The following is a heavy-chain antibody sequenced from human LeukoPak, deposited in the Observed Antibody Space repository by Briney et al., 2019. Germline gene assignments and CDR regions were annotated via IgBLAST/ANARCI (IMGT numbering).Heavy chain of an antibody. CDR1: GYSFTSYW. CDR3: ASSIAAGAYYFDY. V-gene: IGHV5-51*01. J-gene: IGHJ4*02. D-gene: IGHD6-13*01. CDR2: IYPGDSDT. Sequence: GESLKIPFKGSGYSFTSYWIGWVRQMPGKGLEWVGIIYPGDSDTRYSPSFQGQVTISADKSISTAYLQWSSLKASDTAMYYCASSIAAGAYYFDYWGQGTLVTVSS.